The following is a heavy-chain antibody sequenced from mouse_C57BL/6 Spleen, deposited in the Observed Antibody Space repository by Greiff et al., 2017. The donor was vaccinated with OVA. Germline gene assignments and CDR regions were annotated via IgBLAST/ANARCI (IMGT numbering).Heavy chain of an antibody. Sequence: EVKVVESGGDLVKPGGSLKLSCAASGFTFSSYGMSWVRQTPDKRLEWVATISSGGSYTYYPDSVKGRFTISRDNAKNTLYLQMSSLKSEDTAMYYCAIQDPSITTVPYYAIDYWGQGTSVTVSS. CDR2: ISSGGSYT. V-gene: IGHV5-6*01. D-gene: IGHD1-1*01. CDR3: AIQDPSITTVPYYAIDY. CDR1: GFTFSSYG. J-gene: IGHJ4*01.